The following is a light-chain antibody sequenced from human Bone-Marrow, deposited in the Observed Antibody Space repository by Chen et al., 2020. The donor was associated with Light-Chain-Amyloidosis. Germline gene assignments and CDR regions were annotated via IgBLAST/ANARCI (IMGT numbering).Light chain of an antibody. Sequence: QSALTQPPSASGTPGQSVTISCTGTSSDVGGYNYVSWYQHHPGKAPKLIIYEATQRPSGVPDRCSGSQSDNTAALTVSGLQAEDEADYYCLSYAGSSNYVFGTGTKVTVL. CDR1: SSDVGGYNY. CDR3: LSYAGSSNYV. V-gene: IGLV2-8*01. J-gene: IGLJ1*01. CDR2: EAT.